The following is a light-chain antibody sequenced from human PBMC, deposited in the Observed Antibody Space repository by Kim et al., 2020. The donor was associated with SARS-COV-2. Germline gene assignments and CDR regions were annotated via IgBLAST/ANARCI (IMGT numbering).Light chain of an antibody. Sequence: QSFTISGTGTRSDVGGYNNVSCYQQHPGKAPNLMIYDVSNRPSGVSNRLSGSKSGNTASLAISGLQAEDEAAYYCSSYTSSSTNYVFGTGTKVTVL. CDR1: RSDVGGYNN. V-gene: IGLV2-14*03. CDR3: SSYTSSSTNYV. J-gene: IGLJ1*01. CDR2: DVS.